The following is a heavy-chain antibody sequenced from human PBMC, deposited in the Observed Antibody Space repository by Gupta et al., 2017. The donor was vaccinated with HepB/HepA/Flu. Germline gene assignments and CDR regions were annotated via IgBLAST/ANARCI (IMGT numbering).Heavy chain of an antibody. CDR3: ARDRYSSV. V-gene: IGHV4-34*01. CDR1: GGSFSGYY. CDR2: INHSGST. J-gene: IGHJ6*02. D-gene: IGHD6-13*01. Sequence: QVQLQQWGAGLLKPSETLSLTCAVYGGSFSGYYWSWIRQPPGKGLEWIGEINHSGSTNYNPSLKSRVTISVDTSKNQFSLKLSSVTAADTAVYYCARDRYSSVWGQGTTVTVSS.